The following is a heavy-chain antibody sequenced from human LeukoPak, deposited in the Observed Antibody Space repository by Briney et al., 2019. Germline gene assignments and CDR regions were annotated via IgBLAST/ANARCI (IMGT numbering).Heavy chain of an antibody. CDR2: IYYSGST. J-gene: IGHJ3*02. V-gene: IGHV4-59*01. CDR1: GGSISSYY. CDR3: ARKYYAGAFDI. D-gene: IGHD2-2*01. Sequence: SETLSLTCTVPGGSISSYYWSWIRQPPGKGLEWIGYIYYSGSTNYNPSLKSRVTISVDTSKNQFSLKLSSVTAADTAVYYCARKYYAGAFDIWGQGTMVTVSS.